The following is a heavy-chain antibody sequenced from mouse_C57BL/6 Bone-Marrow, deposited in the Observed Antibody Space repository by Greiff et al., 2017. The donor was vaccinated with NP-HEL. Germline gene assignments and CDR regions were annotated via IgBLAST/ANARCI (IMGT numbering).Heavy chain of an antibody. CDR2: IDPSDSET. CDR3: ARAGEIYYDLYYYAMDY. V-gene: IGHV1-52*01. Sequence: QVQLQQPGAELVRPGSSVKLSCKASGYTFTSYWMHWVKQRPIQGLEWIGNIDPSDSETHYNQKFKDKATLTVDKSSSTAYMQLSSLTSEDSAVYYCARAGEIYYDLYYYAMDYWGQGTSVTVSS. D-gene: IGHD2-4*01. J-gene: IGHJ4*01. CDR1: GYTFTSYW.